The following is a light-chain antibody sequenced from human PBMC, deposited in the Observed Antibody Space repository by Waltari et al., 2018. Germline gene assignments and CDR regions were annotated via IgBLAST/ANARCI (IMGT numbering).Light chain of an antibody. CDR3: CSYAGGSTYV. Sequence: QSALTPPASVSGSPAQSITISCTGTSSDVGSYNLVSWYQQHPGTAPKLMICDGSKRPSGVSNRFSGSKSGNTASLTISGLQAEDEADYYCCSYAGGSTYVFGTGTKVTVL. CDR2: DGS. J-gene: IGLJ1*01. CDR1: SSDVGSYNL. V-gene: IGLV2-23*01.